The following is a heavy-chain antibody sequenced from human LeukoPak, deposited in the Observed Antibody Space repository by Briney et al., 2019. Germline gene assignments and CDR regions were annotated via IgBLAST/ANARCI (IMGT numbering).Heavy chain of an antibody. Sequence: PGGSLRLSCAASGFTFSSYSMNWVRQAPGKGLEWVSSISSSSSYIYYADSVKGRLTISRDNAKNSLYLQMNSLRAEDTAVYYCARDGLGYCSSTSCYRTNSYFDYWGQGTLVTVSS. CDR3: ARDGLGYCSSTSCYRTNSYFDY. CDR2: ISSSSSYI. CDR1: GFTFSSYS. J-gene: IGHJ4*02. V-gene: IGHV3-21*01. D-gene: IGHD2-2*01.